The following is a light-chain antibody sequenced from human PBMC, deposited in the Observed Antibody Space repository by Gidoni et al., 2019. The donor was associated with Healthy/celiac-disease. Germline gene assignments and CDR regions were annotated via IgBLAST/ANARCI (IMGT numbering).Light chain of an antibody. V-gene: IGKV4-1*01. Sequence: DIVMTQSLDSLAVSLGERATINCKSSQSALYSSNNKNYLAWYQQKPGQPPKLLIYWASTRESGVPDRFSGSGSGTDFTLTISSLQAEDVAVYYCQQYYSTPLYTFGQGTKLEIK. CDR1: QSALYSSNNKNY. CDR2: WAS. CDR3: QQYYSTPLYT. J-gene: IGKJ2*01.